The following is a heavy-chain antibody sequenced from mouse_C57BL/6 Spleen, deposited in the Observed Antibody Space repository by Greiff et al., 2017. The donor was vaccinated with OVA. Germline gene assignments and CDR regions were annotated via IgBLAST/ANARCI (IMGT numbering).Heavy chain of an antibody. CDR2: INPSTGGT. Sequence: VQLKESGPELVKPGASVKISCKASGYSFTGYYMNWVKQSPEKSLEWIGEINPSTGGTTYNQKFKAKATLTVDKSSSTAYMQLKSLTSEDSAVYYCARRGDYSNYVSMDYWGQGTSVTVSS. CDR1: GYSFTGYY. V-gene: IGHV1-42*01. CDR3: ARRGDYSNYVSMDY. J-gene: IGHJ4*01. D-gene: IGHD2-5*01.